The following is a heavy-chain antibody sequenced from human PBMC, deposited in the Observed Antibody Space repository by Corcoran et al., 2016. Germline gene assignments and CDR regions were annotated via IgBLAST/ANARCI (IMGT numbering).Heavy chain of an antibody. Sequence: QVQLVQSGAEVKKPGASVKVSCKASGYTFTSYAMHWVRQAPGQRLEWMGWINAGNGNTKYSQKFQGRVTITRDTSASTAYMELSSLRSEDTAVYYWASGSGGPAQVYGMDVWGQGTTVTVSS. J-gene: IGHJ6*02. V-gene: IGHV1-3*01. D-gene: IGHD3-10*01. CDR1: GYTFTSYA. CDR3: ASGSGGPAQVYGMDV. CDR2: INAGNGNT.